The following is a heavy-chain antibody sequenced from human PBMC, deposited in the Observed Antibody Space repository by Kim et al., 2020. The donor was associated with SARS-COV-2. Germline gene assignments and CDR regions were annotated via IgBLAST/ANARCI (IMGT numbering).Heavy chain of an antibody. D-gene: IGHD6-19*01. CDR1: GFTFTSYW. CDR2: INPDGTST. Sequence: GGSLRLSCAASGFTFTSYWMHWFRQIPGKGLVWVSRINPDGTSTDYADSVKGRFTISRDNARNTLYLQMNSLRAEDTAVYYCARGKWVGPRYDYWGQGTLVTVSS. V-gene: IGHV3-74*01. CDR3: ARGKWVGPRYDY. J-gene: IGHJ4*02.